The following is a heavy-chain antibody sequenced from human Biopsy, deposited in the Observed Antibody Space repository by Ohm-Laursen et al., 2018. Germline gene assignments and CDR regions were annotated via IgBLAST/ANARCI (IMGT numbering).Heavy chain of an antibody. V-gene: IGHV3-23*01. Sequence: SLRLSCSASGFTFSSYAMCYVRQPPGKGLEWVSSTNNNGGRTYYTDSVKGRFTISRDNSKNTLYLQMSSLRAEDTAVYYCANWNYYYDSSGPPAFDVWGQGTMVTVSS. J-gene: IGHJ3*01. CDR2: TNNNGGRT. D-gene: IGHD3-22*01. CDR3: ANWNYYYDSSGPPAFDV. CDR1: GFTFSSYA.